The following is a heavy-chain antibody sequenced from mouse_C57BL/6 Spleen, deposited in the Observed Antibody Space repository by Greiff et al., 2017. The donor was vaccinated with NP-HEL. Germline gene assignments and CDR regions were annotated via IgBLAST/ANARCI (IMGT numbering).Heavy chain of an antibody. CDR3: ARDWDGAMDY. CDR1: GYAFSSYW. Sequence: VQGVESGAELVKPGASVKISCKASGYAFSSYWMNWVKQRPGKGLEWIGQIYPGDGDTNYNGKFKGKATLTADKSSSTAYMQLSSLTSEDSAVYFCARDWDGAMDYWGQGTSVTVSS. CDR2: IYPGDGDT. V-gene: IGHV1-80*01. D-gene: IGHD4-1*01. J-gene: IGHJ4*01.